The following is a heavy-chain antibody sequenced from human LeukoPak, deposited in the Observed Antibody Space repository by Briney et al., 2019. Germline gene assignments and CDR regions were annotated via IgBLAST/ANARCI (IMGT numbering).Heavy chain of an antibody. Sequence: PSETLSLTCTVSGGSISGYYWSWIRQPPGKGLEWIGHIYSSGSTKYNPSLKSRVTISVDTSKNQFSLKLSSVTAADTAVYYCARNYDSSGHTAFGYWGRGTLLTVSS. D-gene: IGHD3-22*01. CDR3: ARNYDSSGHTAFGY. J-gene: IGHJ4*02. CDR2: IYSSGST. V-gene: IGHV4-59*01. CDR1: GGSISGYY.